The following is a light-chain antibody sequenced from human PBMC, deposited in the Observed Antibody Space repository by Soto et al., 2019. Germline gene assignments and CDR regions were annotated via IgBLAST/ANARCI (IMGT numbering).Light chain of an antibody. J-gene: IGKJ4*01. V-gene: IGKV3-11*01. CDR1: QTVGKD. Sequence: IVLTQSPATLSLSPGERASLSCRASQTVGKDLAWYQVRPGQAPRLLIFDASNRATGVPPRFSVSRSGSEFNLTISSLDPEDFALYDCQQRSALPFTFGGGTSVLIK. CDR3: QQRSALPFT. CDR2: DAS.